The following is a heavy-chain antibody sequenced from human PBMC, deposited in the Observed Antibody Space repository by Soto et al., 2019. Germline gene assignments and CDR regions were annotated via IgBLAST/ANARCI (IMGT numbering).Heavy chain of an antibody. J-gene: IGHJ4*02. CDR1: GGSITYYH. D-gene: IGHD3-10*02. Sequence: SETLSLTCTVSGGSITYYHWSWIRQPAGKGLEWIGRIYSSGSTNYNPSLKSRVTMSVDTSKNKFSLNLNSVTAADTAVYYCARARFGETLLFDSWGQGALVTVSS. V-gene: IGHV4-4*07. CDR2: IYSSGST. CDR3: ARARFGETLLFDS.